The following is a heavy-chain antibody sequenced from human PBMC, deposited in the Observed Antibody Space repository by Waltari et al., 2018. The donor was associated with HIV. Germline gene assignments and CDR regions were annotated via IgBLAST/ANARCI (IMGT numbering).Heavy chain of an antibody. Sequence: EIQLVQSGAEVKETRESLKISCKGFGYSFTSYWIGWVRQMPGKGLEWIGIIYPGDSDTSYSPSFQGQVTISADKSINTAYLQWSRLKASDTAIYYCARYRYSGSYSPYNYDMDVWGHGTTVTVSS. J-gene: IGHJ6*02. D-gene: IGHD1-26*01. CDR1: GYSFTSYW. CDR2: IYPGDSDT. V-gene: IGHV5-51*03. CDR3: ARYRYSGSYSPYNYDMDV.